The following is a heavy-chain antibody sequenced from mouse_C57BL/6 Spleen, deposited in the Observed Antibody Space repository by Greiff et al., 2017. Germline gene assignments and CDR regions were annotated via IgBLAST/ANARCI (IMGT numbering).Heavy chain of an antibody. D-gene: IGHD2-4*01. J-gene: IGHJ1*03. CDR3: APYDYDGNWYFDV. CDR2: INPYNGGT. V-gene: IGHV1-19*01. CDR1: GYTFTDYY. Sequence: VQLQQSGPVLVKPGASVKMSCKASGYTFTDYYMNWVKQSHGKSLEWIGVINPYNGGTSYNQKFKGKATLTVDKSSSTAYMERNSLTSEDSAVYYCAPYDYDGNWYFDVWGTGTTVTVSS.